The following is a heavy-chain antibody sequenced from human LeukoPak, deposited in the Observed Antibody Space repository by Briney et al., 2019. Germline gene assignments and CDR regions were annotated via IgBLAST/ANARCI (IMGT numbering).Heavy chain of an antibody. CDR3: ARARRYTSSAFDY. J-gene: IGHJ4*02. D-gene: IGHD6-13*01. V-gene: IGHV4-39*07. CDR1: GGSISSSSYY. CDR2: IYYSGST. Sequence: PSETLSLTCTVSGGSISSSSYYWGWIRQPPGKGLEWIGSIYYSGSTYYNPSLKSRVTISVDTSKNQFSLKLSSVTTADTAFYYCARARRYTSSAFDYWGQGTLVTVSS.